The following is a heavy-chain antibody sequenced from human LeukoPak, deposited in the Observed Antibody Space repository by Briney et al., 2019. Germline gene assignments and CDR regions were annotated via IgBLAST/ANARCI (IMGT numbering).Heavy chain of an antibody. CDR3: ARGQWLDNY. CDR2: INHSGST. CDR1: GGSFSGYY. V-gene: IGHV4-34*01. J-gene: IGHJ4*02. Sequence: PSETLSLTCAVYGGSFSGYYWSWIRQPPEKGLEWIGEINHSGSTNYNPSLKSRVTISVDTSKNQFSLKLSSVTVADTAVYYCARGQWLDNYWGQGTLVTVSS. D-gene: IGHD6-19*01.